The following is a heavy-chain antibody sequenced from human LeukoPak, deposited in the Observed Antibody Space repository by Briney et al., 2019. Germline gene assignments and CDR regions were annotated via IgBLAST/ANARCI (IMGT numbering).Heavy chain of an antibody. J-gene: IGHJ4*02. D-gene: IGHD2-2*01. CDR3: AGNLYTRFGDC. V-gene: IGHV3-74*01. Sequence: GGSLRLSCAASGFTFSDYWLHWVRQTPEKGLVWVSRINSDGSSTIYADSVKGRFTISRDNAQNTLYLQMNSLRAEDTAVYYCAGNLYTRFGDCWGQGALVTVSS. CDR1: GFTFSDYW. CDR2: INSDGSST.